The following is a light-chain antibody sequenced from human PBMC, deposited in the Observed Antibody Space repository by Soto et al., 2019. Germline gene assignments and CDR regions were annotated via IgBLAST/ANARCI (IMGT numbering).Light chain of an antibody. J-gene: IGKJ1*01. CDR3: QHYNSYSEA. CDR1: QTISSW. Sequence: DIQMTQSPSTLSGSVGARVTITSRASQTISSWLAWYKQKPGKAPKFLSYKASTLKSGVPSRFRGSGSGTEFTLTISSLQPDDFATYYCQHYNSYSEAFGQGTKVDIK. CDR2: KAS. V-gene: IGKV1-5*03.